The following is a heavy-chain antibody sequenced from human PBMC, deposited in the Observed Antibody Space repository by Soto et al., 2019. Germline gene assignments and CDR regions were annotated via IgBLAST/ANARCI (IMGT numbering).Heavy chain of an antibody. V-gene: IGHV1-8*01. CDR2: MNPNSGNT. Sequence: QVQLVQSGAEVRRPGTSVMVSCKTSGYTFTDYDINWVRQATGQGLEWMGWMNPNSGNTGYGQKFQGRVYMTRNTATSTAYMELSSLRSDDTAIYYCARDSSTTNPVWGQGTMVTVSS. CDR1: GYTFTDYD. J-gene: IGHJ3*01. D-gene: IGHD2-2*01. CDR3: ARDSSTTNPV.